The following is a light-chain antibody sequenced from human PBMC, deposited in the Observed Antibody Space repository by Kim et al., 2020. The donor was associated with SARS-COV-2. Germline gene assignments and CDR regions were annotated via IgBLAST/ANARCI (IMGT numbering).Light chain of an antibody. Sequence: SSELTQDPAVSVALGQTVRITCQGDSLRRYYASWYQQKPGQAPVLVIYGKNNRPSGIPDRFSGSSSGKTASLTITGAQAEDEADYYCNSRDSSGNHYVFG. CDR2: GKN. CDR1: SLRRYY. J-gene: IGLJ1*01. V-gene: IGLV3-19*01. CDR3: NSRDSSGNHYV.